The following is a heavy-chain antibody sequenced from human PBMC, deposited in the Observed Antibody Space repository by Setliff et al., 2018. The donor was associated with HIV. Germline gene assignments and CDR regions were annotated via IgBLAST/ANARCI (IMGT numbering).Heavy chain of an antibody. CDR1: GFTFSSYW. CDR3: ARDERLSVTAPGAFDI. J-gene: IGHJ3*02. Sequence: PGESLKISCAASGFTFSSYWMHWVRQVPGKGLVWVSRINGDGSDTNYADSVKGRFTISRDNAQNTLFLQMNSLRAEDTGIYYCARDERLSVTAPGAFDIWGQGTTVTVSS. CDR2: INGDGSDT. V-gene: IGHV3-74*01. D-gene: IGHD4-4*01.